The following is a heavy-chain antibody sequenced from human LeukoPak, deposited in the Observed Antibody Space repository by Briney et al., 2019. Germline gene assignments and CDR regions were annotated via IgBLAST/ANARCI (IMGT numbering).Heavy chain of an antibody. D-gene: IGHD1-26*01. CDR2: ISGDGGST. J-gene: IGHJ4*02. CDR1: GFTFDDYA. V-gene: IGHV3-43*02. Sequence: GGSLRLSCAASGFTFDDYAMHWVRQAPGKGLEWVSLISGDGGSTYYAESVKGRFTISRDNSKNSLYLQMNSLRTEDTALYYCAKDIGDWGWELARFDYWGQGGLVTVCS. CDR3: AKDIGDWGWELARFDY.